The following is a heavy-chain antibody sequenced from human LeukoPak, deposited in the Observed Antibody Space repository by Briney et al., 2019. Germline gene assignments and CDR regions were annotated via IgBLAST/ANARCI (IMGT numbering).Heavy chain of an antibody. V-gene: IGHV1-18*01. Sequence: ASVKVSCEASGFTFSSYVSWVRQAPGQGLEWMGWISAYNGKTNYAQKFQGRVTMTTDTSTSTAYMDLRSLRSDGTAVYYCARGGALTSFDSWGQGTLITVSS. J-gene: IGHJ4*02. CDR2: ISAYNGKT. D-gene: IGHD1-26*01. CDR3: ARGGALTSFDS. CDR1: GFTFSSYV.